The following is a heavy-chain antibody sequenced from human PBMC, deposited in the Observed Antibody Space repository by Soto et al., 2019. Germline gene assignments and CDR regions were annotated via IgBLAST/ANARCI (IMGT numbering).Heavy chain of an antibody. CDR2: ISAYNGNT. Sequence: ASVTVSCKASGYTFTSYGISWVRQAPGQGLEWMGWISAYNGNTNYAQKLQGRVTMTTDTSTSTAYMELRSLRSDDTAVYYCARDQQGVPAAIVVLSYYYGMDVSGQGTSVTVS. J-gene: IGHJ6*02. D-gene: IGHD2-2*02. V-gene: IGHV1-18*04. CDR3: ARDQQGVPAAIVVLSYYYGMDV. CDR1: GYTFTSYG.